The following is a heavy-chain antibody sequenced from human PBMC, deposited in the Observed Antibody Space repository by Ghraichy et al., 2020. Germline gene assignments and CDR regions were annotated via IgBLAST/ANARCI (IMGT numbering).Heavy chain of an antibody. CDR2: IYYPGRT. Sequence: SETLSLTCTVSGGSVSSDSYYWGWIRQPPGKGLEWIGYIYYPGRTNYNPSLKSRLSFSLDTSKNQFSLSLTSVTAADTAVYYCARSGAPTRGIIAPGYFACWGQGTLVTVSS. J-gene: IGHJ4*02. V-gene: IGHV4-61*01. CDR3: ARSGAPTRGIIAPGYFAC. CDR1: GGSVSSDSYY. D-gene: IGHD3-10*01.